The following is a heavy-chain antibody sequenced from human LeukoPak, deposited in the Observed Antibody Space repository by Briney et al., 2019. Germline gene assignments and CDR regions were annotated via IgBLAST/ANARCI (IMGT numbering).Heavy chain of an antibody. V-gene: IGHV3-7*05. CDR3: ARGIDF. Sequence: GGSLRLSCAASGFTISNYWMNWVRQAPGKGLEWVANIRPDGSEKFYVDSVKGRFTISRDSAKNSLYLQMNSLRAEDTAVYYCARGIDFWGQGTLVTVSS. CDR2: IRPDGSEK. J-gene: IGHJ4*02. CDR1: GFTISNYW. D-gene: IGHD1-26*01.